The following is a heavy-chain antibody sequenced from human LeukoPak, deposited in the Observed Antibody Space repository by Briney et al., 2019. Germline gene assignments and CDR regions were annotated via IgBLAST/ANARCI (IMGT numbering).Heavy chain of an antibody. V-gene: IGHV1-2*02. D-gene: IGHD6-13*01. CDR3: ASDGRIIAAAGTWKYFDY. J-gene: IGHJ4*02. CDR2: INPNSGGT. CDR1: GYTSTGYY. Sequence: AXVKVSCKASGYTSTGYYMHWVRQAPGQGLEWMGWINPNSGGTNYAQKFQGRVTMTRDTSISTAYMELSRLRSDDTAVYYCASDGRIIAAAGTWKYFDYWGQGTLVTVSS.